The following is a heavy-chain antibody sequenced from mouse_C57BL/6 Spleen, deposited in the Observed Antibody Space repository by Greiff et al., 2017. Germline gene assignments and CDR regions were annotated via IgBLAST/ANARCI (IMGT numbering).Heavy chain of an antibody. CDR1: GYTFTSYW. CDR3: ERADWDGMDY. J-gene: IGHJ4*01. Sequence: VQLQQPGAELVKPGASVKLSCKASGYTFTSYWMHWVKQRPGQGLEWIGMIHPTSGSTNYNEKFKSKATLTVDKSSSTAYMQLSSLTSEDSAGYYCERADWDGMDYWGQGTSVTVSS. D-gene: IGHD4-1*01. CDR2: IHPTSGST. V-gene: IGHV1-64*01.